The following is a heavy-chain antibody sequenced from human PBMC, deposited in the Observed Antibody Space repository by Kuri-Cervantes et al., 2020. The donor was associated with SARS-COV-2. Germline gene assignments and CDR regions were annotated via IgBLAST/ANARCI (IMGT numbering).Heavy chain of an antibody. V-gene: IGHV1-2*04. CDR3: AREVEVGFGVNYYYALDA. CDR1: GYTFTGYY. Sequence: ASVKVSCKASGYTFTGYYMHWVRQAPGQGLEWMGWINPNSGGTNYAQKFQGWVTMTRDTSISTAYMELSRLRSDDTAVYYCAREVEVGFGVNYYYALDAWGQGTTVTVSS. D-gene: IGHD3-10*01. CDR2: INPNSGGT. J-gene: IGHJ6*02.